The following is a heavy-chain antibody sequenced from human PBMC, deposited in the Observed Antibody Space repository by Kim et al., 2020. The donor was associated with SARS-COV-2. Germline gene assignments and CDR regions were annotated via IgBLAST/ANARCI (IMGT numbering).Heavy chain of an antibody. Sequence: GSTNYTPSLKSRVTISVDTSKNQFPLKLSSVTAADTAVYYCARHPYYFDYWGQGTLVTVSS. CDR2: GST. CDR3: ARHPYYFDY. J-gene: IGHJ4*02. V-gene: IGHV4-34*01.